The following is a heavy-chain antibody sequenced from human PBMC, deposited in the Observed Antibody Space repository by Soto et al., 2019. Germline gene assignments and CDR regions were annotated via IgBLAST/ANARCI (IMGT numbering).Heavy chain of an antibody. V-gene: IGHV3-21*01. J-gene: IGHJ4*02. CDR3: ARDPSYYDSSGHVDY. D-gene: IGHD3-22*01. CDR1: GFTFSSYS. CDR2: ISSSSSYI. Sequence: GGSLRLSCAASGFTFSSYSMNWVRQAPGKGLEWVSSISSSSSYIYYADSVKGRFTISRDNAKNSLYLQMNSLRAEDTAVYYCARDPSYYDSSGHVDYWGQGTRVNVSS.